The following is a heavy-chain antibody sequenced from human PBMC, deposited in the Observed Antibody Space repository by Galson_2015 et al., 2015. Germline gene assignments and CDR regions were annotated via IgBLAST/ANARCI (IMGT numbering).Heavy chain of an antibody. V-gene: IGHV3-23*01. CDR1: GFTFSSYA. D-gene: IGHD6-13*01. CDR2: ISGSGGST. CDR3: AKVCSSWYGGELYYFDY. Sequence: SLRLSCAASGFTFSSYAMSWVRQAPGKGLEWVSAISGSGGSTYYADSVKGRFTISRDNSKNTLYLQMNSLRAEDTAVYYCAKVCSSWYGGELYYFDYWGQGTLVTVSS. J-gene: IGHJ4*02.